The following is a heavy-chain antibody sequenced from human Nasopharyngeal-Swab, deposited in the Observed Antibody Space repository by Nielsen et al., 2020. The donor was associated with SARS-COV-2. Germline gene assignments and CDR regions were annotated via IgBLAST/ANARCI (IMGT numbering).Heavy chain of an antibody. CDR3: AKKDKLQHLDAFDI. CDR2: IYHSGST. V-gene: IGHV4-4*02. CDR1: GGSISSSNW. J-gene: IGHJ3*02. Sequence: SETLSLTCAVSGGSISSSNWWSWVRQPPGKGLEWIGEIYHSGSTNYNPSLKSRVTISVDKSKNQFSLKLSSVTAADTAVYYCAKKDKLQHLDAFDIWGQGTVVTVSS. D-gene: IGHD6-13*01.